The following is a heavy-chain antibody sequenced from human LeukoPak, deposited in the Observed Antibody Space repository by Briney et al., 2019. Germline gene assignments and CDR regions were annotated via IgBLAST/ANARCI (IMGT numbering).Heavy chain of an antibody. D-gene: IGHD6-19*01. CDR1: GYSISSGYY. CDR3: ARATLAGYTSGWSLSASDI. J-gene: IGHJ3*02. V-gene: IGHV4-38-2*01. CDR2: IYHNGNT. Sequence: SETLSLTCAVSGYSISSGYYWGWIRQPPGKGLEWIASIYHNGNTYHNPSLGSRVTISSDTSRNQFSLQLYSVTAADTALYYCARATLAGYTSGWSLSASDIWGQGTKVTVPP.